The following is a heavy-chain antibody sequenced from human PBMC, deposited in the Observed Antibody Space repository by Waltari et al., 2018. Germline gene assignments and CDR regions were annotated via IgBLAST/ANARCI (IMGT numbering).Heavy chain of an antibody. Sequence: EVYLEQSGGGLVQPGGSLKLSCAASGATIDSNYMNWIRQAPGKGMQWISVILADGTTHYADSVRGRFAISRDTSENTLNLQLSGLRPDDSGFYYCARAGHPNSWGQGALVTVSS. CDR1: GATIDSNY. J-gene: IGHJ1*01. CDR3: ARAGHPNS. D-gene: IGHD1-1*01. V-gene: IGHV3-66*02. CDR2: ILADGTT.